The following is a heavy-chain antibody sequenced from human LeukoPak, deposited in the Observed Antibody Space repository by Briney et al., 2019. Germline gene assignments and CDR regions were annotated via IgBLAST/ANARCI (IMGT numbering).Heavy chain of an antibody. CDR2: IHYSGST. CDR3: ARETSTGITGTTDAFDI. J-gene: IGHJ3*02. V-gene: IGHV4-39*02. Sequence: SETLSLTCTVSGGSVSSSSYYWGWIRQPPGKGLEWIGSIHYSGSTYNNPSLNSRVTISVDTSKNQFSLKLSSVTAADTAVYYCARETSTGITGTTDAFDIWGQGTMVTVSS. CDR1: GGSVSSSSYY. D-gene: IGHD1-20*01.